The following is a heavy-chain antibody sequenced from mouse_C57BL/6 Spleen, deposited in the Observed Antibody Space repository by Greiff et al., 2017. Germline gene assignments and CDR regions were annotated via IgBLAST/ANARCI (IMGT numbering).Heavy chain of an antibody. CDR1: GYTFTDYY. CDR3: ARKPIYYDYDYWYFEV. Sequence: VQLKQSGPELVKPGASVKISCKASGYTFTDYYMNWVKQSHGKSLEWIGDINPNNGGTSYNQKFKGKATLTVDKSSSTAYMELRSLTSDDSAVXYCARKPIYYDYDYWYFEVWGTGTTVTVSS. D-gene: IGHD2-4*01. J-gene: IGHJ1*03. CDR2: INPNNGGT. V-gene: IGHV1-26*01.